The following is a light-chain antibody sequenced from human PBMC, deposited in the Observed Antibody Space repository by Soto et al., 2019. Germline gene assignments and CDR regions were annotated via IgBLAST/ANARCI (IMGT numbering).Light chain of an antibody. Sequence: DIVMTQSPDSLTVSLGEKATINCKSSQNLYSSNNKNYLTWYQQRPGQPPKVLIYWASTRESGVPDRFSGSGSGTDFTLTISSLQAEDVAVYYCQQYYDIPPTFGQGTRLDIK. J-gene: IGKJ5*01. CDR2: WAS. CDR1: QNLYSSNNKNY. V-gene: IGKV4-1*01. CDR3: QQYYDIPPT.